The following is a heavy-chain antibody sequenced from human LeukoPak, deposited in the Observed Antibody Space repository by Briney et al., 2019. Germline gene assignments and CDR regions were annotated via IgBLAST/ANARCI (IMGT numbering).Heavy chain of an antibody. CDR1: GFTFGDYA. V-gene: IGHV3-49*04. J-gene: IGHJ4*02. Sequence: PGGSLRLSCTASGFTFGDYAITWVRQAPGKGLEWVGFIRSKAYGGTTDYGVSVRGRITISRDDSKSIAYLQMNSLKTEDTAVYYCTRQEYGFDYWGQGALVTVSS. CDR2: IRSKAYGGTT. CDR3: TRQEYGFDY. D-gene: IGHD6-6*01.